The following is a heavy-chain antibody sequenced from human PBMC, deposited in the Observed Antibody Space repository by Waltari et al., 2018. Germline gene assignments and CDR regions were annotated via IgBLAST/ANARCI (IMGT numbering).Heavy chain of an antibody. CDR1: GGSFSGYY. D-gene: IGHD3-16*02. CDR3: ARRRPRYDYIWGCYRSYWYFDL. V-gene: IGHV4-34*01. J-gene: IGHJ2*01. Sequence: QVQLQQWGAGLLKPSETLSLTCAVYGGSFSGYYWSWIRQPPGKGLEWIGEINHSGSPDYTLSRSSRVTIPVETSERQFSRRLGSVTAADTAVYYCARRRPRYDYIWGCYRSYWYFDLWGRGPLVTVSS. CDR2: INHSGSP.